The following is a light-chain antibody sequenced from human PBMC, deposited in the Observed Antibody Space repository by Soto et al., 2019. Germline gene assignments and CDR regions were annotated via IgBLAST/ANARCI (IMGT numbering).Light chain of an antibody. Sequence: DIQMTQSPSSVSASCGDRVTITCRASQGVSTWLDWYQQKPGKAPNLLIYTASSLQSGVPSRFSGSGSGTDFTLTINGLQPEDFATYYCQQAASFPITFGQGTRLEIK. V-gene: IGKV1-12*01. CDR1: QGVSTW. CDR3: QQAASFPIT. CDR2: TAS. J-gene: IGKJ5*01.